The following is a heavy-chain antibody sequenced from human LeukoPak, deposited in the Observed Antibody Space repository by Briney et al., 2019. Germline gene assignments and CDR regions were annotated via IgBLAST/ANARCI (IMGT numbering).Heavy chain of an antibody. CDR3: ASDEGTDNFGYCSGGSCYPNAFDI. CDR2: IYHSGST. Sequence: SETLSLACAVSGYSISSGYYWGWIRQPPGKGLEWIGSIYHSGSTYYNPSLKSRVTISVDTSKNQFSLKLSSVTAADTAVYYCASDEGTDNFGYCSGGSCYPNAFDIWGQGTMVTVSS. V-gene: IGHV4-38-2*01. J-gene: IGHJ3*02. CDR1: GYSISSGYY. D-gene: IGHD2-15*01.